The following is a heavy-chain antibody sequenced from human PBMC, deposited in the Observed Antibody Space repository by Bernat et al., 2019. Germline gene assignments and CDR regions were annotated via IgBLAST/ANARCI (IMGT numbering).Heavy chain of an antibody. CDR3: AKFRVRFGELLSESVDFDY. V-gene: IGHV3-23*01. D-gene: IGHD3-10*01. CDR1: GFTFSSYA. Sequence: EVQLLESGGGLVQPGGSLRLSCAASGFTFSSYAMSWVRQAPGKGLEWVSAISGSGGSTYYADSVKGRFTISRDNSKNTLYLQMNSLRAEDTAVYYCAKFRVRFGELLSESVDFDYWGQGTLVTVSS. J-gene: IGHJ4*02. CDR2: ISGSGGST.